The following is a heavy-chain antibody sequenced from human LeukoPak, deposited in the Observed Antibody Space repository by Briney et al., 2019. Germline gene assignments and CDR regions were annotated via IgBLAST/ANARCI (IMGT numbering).Heavy chain of an antibody. Sequence: GGSLRLSCAASGFTFSSYSMNWVRQAPGKGLEWVSSISSSSSYIYYADSVKGRFTISRDNAKNSLYLQMNSLRAEDTAVYYCAVKYSSSWYYAFDIWGQGTMVTVSS. J-gene: IGHJ3*02. CDR1: GFTFSSYS. CDR2: ISSSSSYI. D-gene: IGHD6-13*01. V-gene: IGHV3-21*01. CDR3: AVKYSSSWYYAFDI.